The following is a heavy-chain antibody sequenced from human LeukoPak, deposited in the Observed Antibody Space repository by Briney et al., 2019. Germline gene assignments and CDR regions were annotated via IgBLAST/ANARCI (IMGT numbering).Heavy chain of an antibody. CDR2: IYHSATT. J-gene: IGHJ4*02. Sequence: PSETLSLTCTVSGGYISLYYWSWIRQSPGKGLEWIGYIYHSATTKYNPSLESRVTISVDTSKNQFSLKLSSVTAADTAVYYCARDLSHIVVVTAIFDYWGQGTLVTVSS. D-gene: IGHD2-21*02. V-gene: IGHV4-59*12. CDR3: ARDLSHIVVVTAIFDY. CDR1: GGYISLYY.